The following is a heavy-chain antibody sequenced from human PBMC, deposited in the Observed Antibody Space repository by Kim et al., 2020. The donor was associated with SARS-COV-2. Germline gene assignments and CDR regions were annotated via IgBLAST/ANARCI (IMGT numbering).Heavy chain of an antibody. D-gene: IGHD6-13*01. CDR3: AKGIIAAAGTGHFDY. Sequence: GGSLRLSCAASGFTFGDYAMHWVRQAPGKGLEWVSGISWNSGSIGYADSVKGRFTISRDNAKNSLYLQMNSLRAEDTALYYCAKGIIAAAGTGHFDYWGQGTLVTVSS. CDR1: GFTFGDYA. J-gene: IGHJ4*02. V-gene: IGHV3-9*01. CDR2: ISWNSGSI.